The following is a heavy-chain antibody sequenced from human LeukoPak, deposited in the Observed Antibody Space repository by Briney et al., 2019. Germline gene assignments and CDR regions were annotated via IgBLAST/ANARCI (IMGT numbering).Heavy chain of an antibody. V-gene: IGHV1-2*02. J-gene: IGHJ4*02. D-gene: IGHD3-10*01. CDR3: ARGVHGSGSYFDY. CDR1: GYTFTGYY. CDR2: INPNSGGT. Sequence: ASVKVSCKASGYTFTGYYMHWVRQAPGQGLEWMGWINPNSGGTDYAQKFQGRVTMTRDTSISTAYMELSRLRSDDTAVYYCARGVHGSGSYFDYWGQGTLVTVSS.